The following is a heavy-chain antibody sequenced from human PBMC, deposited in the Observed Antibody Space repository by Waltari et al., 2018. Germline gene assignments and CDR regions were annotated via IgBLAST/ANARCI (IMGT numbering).Heavy chain of an antibody. Sequence: QLQLQESGPGLVKPSETLSLTCTVSDDSITSSTYYLGWVRQPPGQGLEWIGSVSYRGRTYYNPSLKSRVSISIDTSRHQFSVRLSSVTAADTAVYYCARHYDSSGYYLFDYWGQGTLVTVSS. V-gene: IGHV4-39*07. CDR3: ARHYDSSGYYLFDY. CDR2: VSYRGRT. D-gene: IGHD3-22*01. CDR1: DDSITSSTYY. J-gene: IGHJ4*02.